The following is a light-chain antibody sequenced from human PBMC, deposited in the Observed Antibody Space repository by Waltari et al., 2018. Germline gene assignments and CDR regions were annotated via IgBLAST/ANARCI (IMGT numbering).Light chain of an antibody. Sequence: QSVLTRPPSASGTPGQRVTIPCSGSSSNIGSNPVTWYQQLPGAAPKLLVYSNNQRPSGVPDRFSGSKSGTSASLAISGLQSEDEADYYCAAWDDSLNGVVFGGGTKLTVL. CDR2: SNN. CDR1: SSNIGSNP. V-gene: IGLV1-44*01. J-gene: IGLJ2*01. CDR3: AAWDDSLNGVV.